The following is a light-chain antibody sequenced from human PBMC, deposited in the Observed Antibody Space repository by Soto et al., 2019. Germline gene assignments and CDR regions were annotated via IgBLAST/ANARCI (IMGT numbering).Light chain of an antibody. CDR3: QQYNNWPKT. CDR2: DES. J-gene: IGKJ1*01. CDR1: QSVSSY. Sequence: EIVLTQSPATLSLSPGERATLSCRASQSVSSYLAWYQQKPGQAPRILIYDESNRATGIPARFSGSGSGTEFTLTFSRLQSEDFAVYYCQQYNNWPKTFGQGTKVDIK. V-gene: IGKV3-11*01.